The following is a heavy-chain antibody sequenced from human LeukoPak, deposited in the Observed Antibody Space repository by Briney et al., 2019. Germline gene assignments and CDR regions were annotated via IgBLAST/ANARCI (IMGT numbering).Heavy chain of an antibody. D-gene: IGHD3-10*01. Sequence: ASVKVSCKASGYTFTGYYMHWVRQAPGQGLEWMGWINPNSGGTNYVQKFQGRVTMTRDTSISTAYMELSRLRSDDTAVYYCARAAMVRGVPGWFDPWGQGTLVTVSS. J-gene: IGHJ5*02. CDR3: ARAAMVRGVPGWFDP. V-gene: IGHV1-2*02. CDR2: INPNSGGT. CDR1: GYTFTGYY.